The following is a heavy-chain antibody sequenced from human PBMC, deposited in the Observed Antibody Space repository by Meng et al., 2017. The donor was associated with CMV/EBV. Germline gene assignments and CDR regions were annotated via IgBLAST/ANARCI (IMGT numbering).Heavy chain of an antibody. J-gene: IGHJ4*02. Sequence: GESLKISCAASGFTFSTYWMTWVRQAPGKGLEWVANIKQDGSEKYYVDSVKGRFTISRDNAKNSLYLDMNSLRAEDTAVYYCARGCNRLAASALDYWGQGVLVTVSS. CDR3: ARGCNRLAASALDY. CDR1: GFTFSTYW. CDR2: IKQDGSEK. V-gene: IGHV3-7*01. D-gene: IGHD6-13*01.